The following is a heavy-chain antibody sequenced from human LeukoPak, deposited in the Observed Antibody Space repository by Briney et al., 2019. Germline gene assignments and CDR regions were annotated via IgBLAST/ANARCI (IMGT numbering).Heavy chain of an antibody. CDR2: IYYSGST. CDR1: GGSISSSSYY. V-gene: IGHV4-39*07. J-gene: IGHJ4*02. D-gene: IGHD6-13*01. Sequence: SETLSLTCTVSGGSISSSSYYWGWIRQPPGKGLECIGSIYYSGSTYYNPSLKSRVTISVDTSKNQFSLKLSSVTAADTAVYYCAREKQQLVFAEGLGITGASDYWGQGTLVTVSS. CDR3: AREKQQLVFAEGLGITGASDY.